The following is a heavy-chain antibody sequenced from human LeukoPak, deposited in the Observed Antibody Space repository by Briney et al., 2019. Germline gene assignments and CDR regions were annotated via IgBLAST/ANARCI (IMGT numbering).Heavy chain of an antibody. V-gene: IGHV4-59*08. CDR1: GGSISSYY. CDR2: IYYSGTT. D-gene: IGHD6-13*01. CDR3: ARNPIAAADPSAFDY. Sequence: SETLSLTCTVSGGSISSYYWTWIRQPPGKGLEWIGYIYYSGTTNYNPSLKSRVTISVDTSKNQFSLKLSSVTAADTAVYYCARNPIAAADPSAFDYWGQGTLVTVSS. J-gene: IGHJ4*02.